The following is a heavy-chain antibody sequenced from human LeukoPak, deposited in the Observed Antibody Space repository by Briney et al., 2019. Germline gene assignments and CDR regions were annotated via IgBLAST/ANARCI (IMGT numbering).Heavy chain of an antibody. V-gene: IGHV3-7*01. J-gene: IGHJ4*02. D-gene: IGHD5-12*01. CDR2: IKQDGSEK. CDR1: GFTFSSFW. CDR3: AREGDISVITYAY. Sequence: PGGSLRLSCAASGFTFSSFWMNWLRQAPGKGLEWVANIKQDGSEKYYADSVKGRFTISRDNAKNSLFLQMNSLRAEDTAVYYCAREGDISVITYAYWGPGTLVTVSS.